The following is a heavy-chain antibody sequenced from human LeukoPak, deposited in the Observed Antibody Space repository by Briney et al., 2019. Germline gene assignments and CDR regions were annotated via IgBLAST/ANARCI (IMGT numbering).Heavy chain of an antibody. J-gene: IGHJ4*02. V-gene: IGHV1-18*01. D-gene: IGHD5-18*01. CDR3: VRDXGVDTSMIFFDY. CDR1: GYTFTDFG. Sequence: ASVKVSCKASGYTFTDFGVSWVRQAPGQGLEWMGWISAYNGNTNYVQKFQGRVTMTTDISMSTAYMELRSLRSDDTAVFYCVRDXGVDTSMIFFDYWGQGTRVTVSS. CDR2: ISAYNGNT.